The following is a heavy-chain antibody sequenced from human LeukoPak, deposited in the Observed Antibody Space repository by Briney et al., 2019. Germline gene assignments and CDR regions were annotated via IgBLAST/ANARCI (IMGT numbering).Heavy chain of an antibody. CDR1: GGSFSGYY. J-gene: IGHJ4*02. Sequence: SETLSLTCAVYGGSFSGYYWSWIRQPQGKGLEWIGEINHSGSTNYNPALKRRVTISVDTSKNQFSLKLSSVTAADTAVYYCARGLRWLRLGYWGQGTLVTVSS. V-gene: IGHV4-34*01. CDR3: ARGLRWLRLGY. CDR2: INHSGST. D-gene: IGHD5-12*01.